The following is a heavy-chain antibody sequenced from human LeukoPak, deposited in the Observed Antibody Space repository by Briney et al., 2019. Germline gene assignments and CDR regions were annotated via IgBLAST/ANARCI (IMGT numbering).Heavy chain of an antibody. J-gene: IGHJ6*02. CDR3: ARGSSSTGDYTMGV. V-gene: IGHV3-74*01. D-gene: IGHD6-6*01. Sequence: GGSLRLSCAASGFSFSSHWMHWVRQAPGKGLVWVSRSNADVSSTSYADSVKGRFTISRDNAKNTLYLQMNSLRAEDTAVYYCARGSSSTGDYTMGVWGQGTTVTVSS. CDR1: GFSFSSHW. CDR2: SNADVSST.